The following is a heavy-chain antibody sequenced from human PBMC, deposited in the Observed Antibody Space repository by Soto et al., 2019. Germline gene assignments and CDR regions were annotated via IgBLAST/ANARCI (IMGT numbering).Heavy chain of an antibody. J-gene: IGHJ4*02. D-gene: IGHD3-22*01. CDR2: ISSSSSYI. CDR1: GFTFSSYS. V-gene: IGHV3-21*01. Sequence: GGSLRLSCAASGFTFSSYSMNWVHQAPGKGLEWVSSISSSSSYIYYADSVKGRFTISRDNAKNSLYLQMNSLRAEDTAVYYCARGTFYYDSSGYYGYWGQGTLVTVSS. CDR3: ARGTFYYDSSGYYGY.